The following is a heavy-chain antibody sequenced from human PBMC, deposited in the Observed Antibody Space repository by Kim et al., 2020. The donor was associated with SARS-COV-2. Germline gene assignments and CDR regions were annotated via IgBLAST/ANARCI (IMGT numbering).Heavy chain of an antibody. Sequence: GGSLRLSCAASGFTLTNYGMSWVRQAPGKGLEWVSGISGSGGSTYYADSVKGRFTISRDNSKNTLFLQMNSLRAADTAVYYCAKDLIDLYGSGVLDYWGQGTLVTVSS. J-gene: IGHJ4*02. D-gene: IGHD3-10*01. V-gene: IGHV3-23*01. CDR1: GFTLTNYG. CDR2: ISGSGGST. CDR3: AKDLIDLYGSGVLDY.